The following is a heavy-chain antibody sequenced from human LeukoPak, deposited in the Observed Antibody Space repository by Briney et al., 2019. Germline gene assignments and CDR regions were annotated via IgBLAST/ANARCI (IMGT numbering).Heavy chain of an antibody. D-gene: IGHD6-19*01. CDR2: IWYDGSNK. V-gene: IGHV3-33*01. CDR1: GFTFSSYG. Sequence: PGGSLRLSCAASGFTFSSYGMHWVRQAPGKGLEWVAVIWYDGSNKYYADSVKGRFTISRDNAKNSLYLQMNSLRAEDTAVYYCARDEPGIAVDVGVYWGQGTLVTVSS. CDR3: ARDEPGIAVDVGVY. J-gene: IGHJ4*02.